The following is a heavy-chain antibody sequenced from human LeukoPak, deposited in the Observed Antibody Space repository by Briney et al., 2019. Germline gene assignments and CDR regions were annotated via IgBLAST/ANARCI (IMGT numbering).Heavy chain of an antibody. D-gene: IGHD6-13*01. J-gene: IGHJ4*02. CDR3: ARGTQAAAGDY. CDR2: MNPNSGNT. V-gene: IGHV1-8*01. Sequence: ASAKVSCKASGYTFTSYDFNWVRQATGQRPEWMGWMNPNSGNTGYAQKFQGRVTMTRNTSISTAYMELSSLRSEDTAVYYCARGTQAAAGDYWGQGTLVTVSS. CDR1: GYTFTSYD.